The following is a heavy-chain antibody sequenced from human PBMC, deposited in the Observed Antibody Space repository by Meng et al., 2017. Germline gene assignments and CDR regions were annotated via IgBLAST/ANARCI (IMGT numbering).Heavy chain of an antibody. V-gene: IGHV3-21*04. CDR3: ARDPTPMIVVANYYYYGMDV. Sequence: GGSLRLSCAASGFTFSSYSMNWVRQAPGKGLEWVSSISSSSSYIYYADSVKGRFTISRDNAKNSLYLQMNSLRAEDTAVYYCARDPTPMIVVANYYYYGMDVWGKGTTVTVSS. CDR1: GFTFSSYS. CDR2: ISSSSSYI. D-gene: IGHD3-22*01. J-gene: IGHJ6*04.